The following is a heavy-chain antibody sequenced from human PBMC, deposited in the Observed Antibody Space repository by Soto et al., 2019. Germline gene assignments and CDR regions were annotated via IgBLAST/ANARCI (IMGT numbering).Heavy chain of an antibody. D-gene: IGHD3-22*01. CDR1: GFTFSSYE. V-gene: IGHV3-48*03. Sequence: PGGSLRLSCAASGFTFSSYEMNWVRQAPGKGLEWVSYISSSGSTIYYPVSVKGRFTISRDNAKNSMYLQMNSLRAEDTAVYYCASVYDSGGYYFHAHADYWGQGTLVTVSS. CDR3: ASVYDSGGYYFHAHADY. CDR2: ISSSGSTI. J-gene: IGHJ4*02.